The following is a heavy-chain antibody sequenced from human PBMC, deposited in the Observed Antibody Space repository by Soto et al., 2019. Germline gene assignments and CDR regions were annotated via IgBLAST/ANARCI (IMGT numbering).Heavy chain of an antibody. J-gene: IGHJ4*02. Sequence: SETLSLACAVYGGSFSGYYWSWIRQRPGKGLEWIGEINHSGSTNYNPSLKSRVTISVDTSKNQFSLKLSSVTAADTAVYYCAGTFGSSWYYLDDWGQRTLVTVSS. CDR2: INHSGST. CDR3: AGTFGSSWYYLDD. V-gene: IGHV4-34*01. D-gene: IGHD6-13*01. CDR1: GGSFSGYY.